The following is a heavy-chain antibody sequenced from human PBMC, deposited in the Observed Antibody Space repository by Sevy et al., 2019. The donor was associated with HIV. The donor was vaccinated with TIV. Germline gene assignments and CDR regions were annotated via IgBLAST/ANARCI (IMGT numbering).Heavy chain of an antibody. Sequence: ASVKVSCKASGYIFTDYYMHWVRQAPGQGLEWMGWISPDNGDTNYAQKFQGRVTMTRGTSISTASMELSRLSSDDTAVYYCAGGGLLTANSGGHDYWGQGTLVTVSS. CDR1: GYIFTDYY. D-gene: IGHD2-21*02. J-gene: IGHJ4*02. CDR3: AGGGLLTANSGGHDY. V-gene: IGHV1-2*02. CDR2: ISPDNGDT.